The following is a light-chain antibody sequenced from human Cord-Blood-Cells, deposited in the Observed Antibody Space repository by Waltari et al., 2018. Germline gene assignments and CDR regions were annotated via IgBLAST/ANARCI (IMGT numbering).Light chain of an antibody. CDR3: QQRSNWLT. V-gene: IGKV3-11*01. Sequence: EIVLTQSPATLSLSPGERATLSCRSSQSVRSYLAWYPQKPGQAPRLRIYDASNRATGIPARFSGSGSGTDFTLTISSLEPEDFAVYYCQQRSNWLTFGGGTKVEIK. J-gene: IGKJ4*01. CDR2: DAS. CDR1: QSVRSY.